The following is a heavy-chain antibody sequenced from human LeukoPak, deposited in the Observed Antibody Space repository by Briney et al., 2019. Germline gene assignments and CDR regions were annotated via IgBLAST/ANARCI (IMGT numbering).Heavy chain of an antibody. CDR1: GFTVSSNY. CDR2: IYSGGST. V-gene: IGHV3-53*01. D-gene: IGHD6-13*01. J-gene: IGHJ4*02. Sequence: GGSLRLSCAASGFTVSSNYMSWVRQAPGKGLEWVSVIYSGGSTYYADSVKGRFTISRDNAKNSLYLQMNSLRAEDTAVYFCARYTRPIDYWGQGTLVTVSS. CDR3: ARYTRPIDY.